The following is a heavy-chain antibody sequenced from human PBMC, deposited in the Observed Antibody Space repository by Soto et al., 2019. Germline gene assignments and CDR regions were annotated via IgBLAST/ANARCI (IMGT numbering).Heavy chain of an antibody. CDR1: GGSISSGGYY. D-gene: IGHD2-15*01. Sequence: QVQLQESGPGLVKPSQTLSLTCTVSGGSISSGGYYWSWIRQHPGKGLEWIGYIYYSGSTYYNPSLKSRVTISVDTSKNQFSLKLSSVTAADTAVYYCAREGGVYCSGGSCYSVRKAFDIWGQGTMVTVSS. CDR2: IYYSGST. J-gene: IGHJ3*02. CDR3: AREGGVYCSGGSCYSVRKAFDI. V-gene: IGHV4-31*03.